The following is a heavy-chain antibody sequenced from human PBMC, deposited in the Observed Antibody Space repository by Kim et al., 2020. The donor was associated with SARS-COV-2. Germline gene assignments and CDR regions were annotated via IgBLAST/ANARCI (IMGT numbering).Heavy chain of an antibody. J-gene: IGHJ6*02. CDR1: GFTFSSYA. CDR2: ISGSGGST. D-gene: IGHD6-13*01. CDR3: AKDQVAAAGLYYYGMDV. V-gene: IGHV3-23*01. Sequence: GGSLRLSCAASGFTFSSYAMSWVRQAPGKGLEWVSAISGSGGSTYYADSVKGRFTISRDNSKNTLYLQMNSLRAEDTAVYYCAKDQVAAAGLYYYGMDVWGQGTTVTVSS.